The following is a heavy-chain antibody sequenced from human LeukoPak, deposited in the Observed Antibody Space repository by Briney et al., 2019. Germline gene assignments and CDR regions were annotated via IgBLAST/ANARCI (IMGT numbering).Heavy chain of an antibody. Sequence: SETLSLTCAVYGGPFSGYYWSWIRQPPGKGLEWIGEIDSSGTTSYNPSLGSRVTLSVDTSMNQFSVMLRSVTAADTAVYYCARGRQQDYWSQGILVTVSS. CDR3: ARGRQQDY. J-gene: IGHJ4*02. D-gene: IGHD6-13*01. V-gene: IGHV4-34*01. CDR1: GGPFSGYY. CDR2: IDSSGTT.